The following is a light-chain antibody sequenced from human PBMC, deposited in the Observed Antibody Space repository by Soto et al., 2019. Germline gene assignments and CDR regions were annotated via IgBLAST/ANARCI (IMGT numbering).Light chain of an antibody. J-gene: IGKJ5*01. Sequence: IVLTQSPGSLSLSPDERSTLSCRASQTISSTFSAWYQQKPGQTPRLLIYGASIRATGIPARFSGSGSGTDFTLTISSLEHEDFAVYYCQQRSNWPPVTFGQGTRLDI. CDR2: GAS. CDR1: QTISST. V-gene: IGKV3-11*01. CDR3: QQRSNWPPVT.